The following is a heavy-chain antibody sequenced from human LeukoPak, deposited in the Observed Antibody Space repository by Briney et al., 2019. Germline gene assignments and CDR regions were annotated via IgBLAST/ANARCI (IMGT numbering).Heavy chain of an antibody. D-gene: IGHD6-19*01. CDR1: GFTFSSYS. V-gene: IGHV3-21*01. Sequence: AGGSLRLSCAASGFTFSSYSMNWVRQAPGKGLEWVSSISSSSSYIYYADSVKGRFTISRGNAKNSLYLQMNSLRAEDTAVYYCASLGYSSGWYGSNYWGQGTLVTVSS. CDR3: ASLGYSSGWYGSNY. J-gene: IGHJ4*02. CDR2: ISSSSSYI.